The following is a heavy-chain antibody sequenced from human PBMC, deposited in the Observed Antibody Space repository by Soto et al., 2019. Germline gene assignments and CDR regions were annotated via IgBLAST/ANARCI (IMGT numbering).Heavy chain of an antibody. CDR1: GGTFSRYA. Sequence: VASVKVSCKASGGTFSRYAISWVRQAPGQGLEWVGGIIPIFGTANYAQKFQGRVTITADESTSTAYMELSSLRAEDTAVYNCAKEPVGPDWYFDLWGRGTLVTAPQ. J-gene: IGHJ2*01. CDR3: AKEPVGPDWYFDL. V-gene: IGHV1-69*13. CDR2: IIPIFGTA.